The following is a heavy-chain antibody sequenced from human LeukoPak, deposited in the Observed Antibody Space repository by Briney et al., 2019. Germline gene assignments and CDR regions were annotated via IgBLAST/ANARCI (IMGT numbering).Heavy chain of an antibody. J-gene: IGHJ5*02. CDR2: ISSSSSYI. Sequence: GGSLRLSCAASGFTFSSYSMNWVRQAPGKGLEWVSSISSSSSYIYYADSAKGRFTISRDNAKNSLYLQMNSLRAEDTAVYYCARGDPYYDSSGYYGFDPWGQGILVTVSS. V-gene: IGHV3-21*01. CDR1: GFTFSSYS. CDR3: ARGDPYYDSSGYYGFDP. D-gene: IGHD3-22*01.